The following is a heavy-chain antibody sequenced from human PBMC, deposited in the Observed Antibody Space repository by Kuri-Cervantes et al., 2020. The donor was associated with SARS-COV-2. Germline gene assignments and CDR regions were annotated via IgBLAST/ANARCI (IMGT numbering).Heavy chain of an antibody. CDR1: GGPFINNN. D-gene: IGHD3-10*01. V-gene: IGHV4-34*01. Sequence: SGLLSLPCDAYGGPFINNNWNWIRQSPGKGLDWIAEINHIGSTSYNPSLKSRFTTSVDTSENQFSLKVRSVAAADTAVYYCARARSSIGVVRGAMYYFWHMDVWSKGTTVTVSS. CDR2: INHIGST. CDR3: ARARSSIGVVRGAMYYFWHMDV. J-gene: IGHJ6*03.